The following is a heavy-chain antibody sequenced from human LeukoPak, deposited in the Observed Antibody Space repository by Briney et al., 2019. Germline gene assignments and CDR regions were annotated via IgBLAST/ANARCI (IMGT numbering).Heavy chain of an antibody. D-gene: IGHD6-13*01. CDR1: GFTFSSYA. J-gene: IGHJ6*03. V-gene: IGHV3-23*01. CDR3: AIDPCIAAAITTNYYYYMDV. CDR2: ISGSGGST. Sequence: GGSLRLSCAASGFTFSSYAMSWVRQAPGKGLEWVSAISGSGGSTYYADSVKGRFTISRDNSKNTLYLQMNSLRAEDTAVYYCAIDPCIAAAITTNYYYYMDVWGKGTTVTVSS.